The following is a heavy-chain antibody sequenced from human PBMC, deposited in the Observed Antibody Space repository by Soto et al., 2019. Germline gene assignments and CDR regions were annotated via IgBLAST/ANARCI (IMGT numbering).Heavy chain of an antibody. J-gene: IGHJ4*02. Sequence: EVHLVESGGGLVQPGGSLRLSCAASGFTFSSYSLNWVRQAPGKGLEWVSYITSSGTTVYYADSVRGRFTISRDNAKNSLYMQINSLRDDDTAVYYCARGSSNWAYYFDFWGQGTLFTVSS. CDR3: ARGSSNWAYYFDF. V-gene: IGHV3-48*02. CDR2: ITSSGTTV. CDR1: GFTFSSYS. D-gene: IGHD6-13*01.